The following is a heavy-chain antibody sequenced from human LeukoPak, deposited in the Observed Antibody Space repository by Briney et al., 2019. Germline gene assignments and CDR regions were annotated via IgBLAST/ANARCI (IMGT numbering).Heavy chain of an antibody. D-gene: IGHD1-26*01. J-gene: IGHJ4*02. CDR1: GFTFSDHY. CDR3: ARALKGALFDY. Sequence: PGGSLRLSCAASGFTFSDHYMDWVRQAPGKGLEWVGRSRNKANSYTTEYAASVKGRFTISRDDSKSSLYLQMNSLKTEDTAVYYCARALKGALFDYWGQGTLVTVSS. CDR2: SRNKANSYTT. V-gene: IGHV3-72*01.